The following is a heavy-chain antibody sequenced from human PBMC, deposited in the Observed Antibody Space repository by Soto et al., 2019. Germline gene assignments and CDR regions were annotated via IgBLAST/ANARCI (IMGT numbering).Heavy chain of an antibody. CDR2: IHSNDDK. V-gene: IGHV2-5*01. Sequence: SGPTLVNPTQRLTLTCTFSGFSLSTSGVGGGWVRQPPGNALEWLALIHSNDDKRFSTSLKSSLTNTKDTSKHQVVSTMATVDPLDTGAYYSTHMSSSGLYGMDVWGQGXTVTVSS. CDR3: THMSSSGLYGMDV. CDR1: GFSLSTSGVG. J-gene: IGHJ6*02. D-gene: IGHD2-2*01.